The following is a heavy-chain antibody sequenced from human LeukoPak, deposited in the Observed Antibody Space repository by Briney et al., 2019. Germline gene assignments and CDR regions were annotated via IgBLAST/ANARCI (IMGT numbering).Heavy chain of an antibody. CDR1: GFTFSSYS. J-gene: IGHJ6*02. CDR2: ISSSSSYI. D-gene: IGHD6-19*01. V-gene: IGHV3-21*04. CDR3: ARDRRIAVANYGMDV. Sequence: GGSLRPSCAASGFTFSSYSMNWVRQAPGKGLEWVSSISSSSSYIYYADSVKGRFTISRDNAKNSLYLQMNSLRAEDTAVYYCARDRRIAVANYGMDVWGQGTTVTVSS.